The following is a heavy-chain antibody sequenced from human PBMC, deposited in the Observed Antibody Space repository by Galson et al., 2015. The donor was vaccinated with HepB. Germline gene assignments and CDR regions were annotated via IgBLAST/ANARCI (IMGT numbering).Heavy chain of an antibody. J-gene: IGHJ4*02. D-gene: IGHD2-21*01. CDR1: GYTLTVLS. CDR3: ARAPFCGDTPFHPAISDY. Sequence: SVKVSCKVSGYTLTVLSMHWVRQYPAQGLEGMGWINPNTSGTDYVQKFQGRVTMTRDTSIITANMELSRLTSYDTAVYYCARAPFCGDTPFHPAISDYWGQGTLVTVSS. CDR2: INPNTSGT. V-gene: IGHV1-2*02.